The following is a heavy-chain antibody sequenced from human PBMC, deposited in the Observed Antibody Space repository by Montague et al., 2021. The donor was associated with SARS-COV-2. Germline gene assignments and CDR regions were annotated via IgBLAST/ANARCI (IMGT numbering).Heavy chain of an antibody. Sequence: CAISGDSVSRNSAAWNWIRQSPSRGLEWLGRTYYRSKWYNDYAVSVKSRITINPDTSKNQFSLKLSSVTAADTAVYYCARHARYSSSWFDYWGQGTLVTVSS. J-gene: IGHJ4*02. CDR2: TYYRSKWYN. CDR3: ARHARYSSSWFDY. CDR1: GDSVSRNSAA. D-gene: IGHD6-13*01. V-gene: IGHV6-1*01.